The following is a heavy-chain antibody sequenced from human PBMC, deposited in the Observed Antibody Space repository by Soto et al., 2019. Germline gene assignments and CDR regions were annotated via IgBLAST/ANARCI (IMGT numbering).Heavy chain of an antibody. D-gene: IGHD3-10*01. Sequence: QVQLVQSGAEVKKPGASVKVSCKASGYTFTGYYMHWVRQAPGQGLEWMGWINPNSGGTNYAQKFQGWVTMTRDMSISTACMELSRQISDATAVYYCARYLAPCSYSYYYGMDVLGQGTTVTVTS. CDR2: INPNSGGT. CDR1: GYTFTGYY. J-gene: IGHJ6*02. V-gene: IGHV1-2*04. CDR3: ARYLAPCSYSYYYGMDV.